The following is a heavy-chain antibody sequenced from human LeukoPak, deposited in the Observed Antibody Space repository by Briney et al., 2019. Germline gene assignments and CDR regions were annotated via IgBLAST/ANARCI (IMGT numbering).Heavy chain of an antibody. Sequence: KPSETLSLTCTVSGGSISSRPYYWGWVRQPPGKGLEWIGSIYHSGSTYYNPSLKSRVTISVDTSKNQFSLKLSSVTAADTAVYYCARDRGDSGSKYFDNWGRGTLVTVSS. CDR3: ARDRGDSGSKYFDN. V-gene: IGHV4-39*07. CDR1: GGSISSRPYY. D-gene: IGHD3-10*01. CDR2: IYHSGST. J-gene: IGHJ4*02.